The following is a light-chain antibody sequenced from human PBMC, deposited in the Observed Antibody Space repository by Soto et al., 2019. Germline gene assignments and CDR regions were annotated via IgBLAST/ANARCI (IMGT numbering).Light chain of an antibody. CDR3: QQSFSSPPIT. V-gene: IGKV3-20*01. Sequence: EVVLTQSPGSLSLSPGERATLSCRASQSVMSNYLAWYQQKPGQPPRLLIYGASSRATGIPDRFSGSGSGTDFTLTISRLDPEDFAMYYCQQSFSSPPITFGQGTRLDIK. CDR1: QSVMSNY. CDR2: GAS. J-gene: IGKJ5*01.